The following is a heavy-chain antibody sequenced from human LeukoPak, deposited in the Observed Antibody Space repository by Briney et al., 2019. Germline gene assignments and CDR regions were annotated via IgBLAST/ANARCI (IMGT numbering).Heavy chain of an antibody. Sequence: GGSLRLSCAASGFTFSTYSMNWVRQAPGKGLEWVSYISSSSSTIYYADSVKGRFTISRDNAKNSLYLQMNSLRAEDTAGYYCARGFTYYDSSGQAPFDYWGQGTLVTVS. CDR3: ARGFTYYDSSGQAPFDY. V-gene: IGHV3-48*01. J-gene: IGHJ4*02. CDR2: ISSSSSTI. D-gene: IGHD3-22*01. CDR1: GFTFSTYS.